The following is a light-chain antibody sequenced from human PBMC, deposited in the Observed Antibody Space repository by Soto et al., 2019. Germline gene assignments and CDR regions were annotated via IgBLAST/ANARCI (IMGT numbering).Light chain of an antibody. CDR1: QSISSW. CDR2: KAA. V-gene: IGKV1-5*03. CDR3: HQYNSYPIT. J-gene: IGKJ5*01. Sequence: DIQMTQSPSTLSASVGDRVTITCRASQSISSWLAWYQQKPGKAPKLLIYKAASLESGVPSRFSGSGSGTEVTLTISSLQPDDFATYYCHQYNSYPITFGQGTRLEIK.